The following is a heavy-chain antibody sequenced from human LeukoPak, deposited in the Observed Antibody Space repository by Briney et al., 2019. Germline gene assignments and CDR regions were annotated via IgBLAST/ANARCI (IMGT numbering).Heavy chain of an antibody. CDR3: AKDRRVMPDDAFDI. D-gene: IGHD1-14*01. Sequence: GGSLRLSCAASGFTFSSHAMSWVRQAPGKGLEWVSVISSSGGSTDYADSVKGRFTISRDNSKNTLYLQRNSLRAEDTAVYYCAKDRRVMPDDAFDIWGQGTMVTVSS. CDR2: ISSSGGST. V-gene: IGHV3-23*01. CDR1: GFTFSSHA. J-gene: IGHJ3*02.